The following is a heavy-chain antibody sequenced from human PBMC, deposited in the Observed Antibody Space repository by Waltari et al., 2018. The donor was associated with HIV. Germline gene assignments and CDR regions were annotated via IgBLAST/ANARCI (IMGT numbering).Heavy chain of an antibody. CDR3: ARGGFYGSGSKVN. V-gene: IGHV3-7*04. Sequence: EVQLVESGGGLFQPGGSLKLSCAASGFTFSSYWMSWVRQAPGKGLEWVANIKQDGSEKYYVDSVNGRFTISRDNAENSLYLQMNSLRAEDTAVYYCARGGFYGSGSKVNWGQGTLVTVSS. CDR1: GFTFSSYW. J-gene: IGHJ4*02. D-gene: IGHD3-10*01. CDR2: IKQDGSEK.